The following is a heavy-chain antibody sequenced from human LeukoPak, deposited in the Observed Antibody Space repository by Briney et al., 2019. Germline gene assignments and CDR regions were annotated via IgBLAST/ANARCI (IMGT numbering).Heavy chain of an antibody. CDR3: AKSPYGSGNVFAI. D-gene: IGHD4-17*01. CDR1: GFLFSSSW. J-gene: IGHJ3*02. Sequence: PGGSLRLSCAASGFLFSSSWMNWVRQAPGKGLEWVGYLYDSGSTYYNPSLKSRVSISVDTSTNQLSLTLRSVTAADTAVYYCAKSPYGSGNVFAIWGKGTMVTVSS. V-gene: IGHV4-4*02. CDR2: LYDSGST.